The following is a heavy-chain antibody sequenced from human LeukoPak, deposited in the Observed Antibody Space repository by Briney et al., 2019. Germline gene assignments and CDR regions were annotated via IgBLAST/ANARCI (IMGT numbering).Heavy chain of an antibody. CDR1: GGTFSSYA. V-gene: IGHV1-69*01. CDR2: IIPIFGTA. Sequence: GSSVKVSCKASGGTFSSYAISWVRQAPGQGLEWMGGIIPIFGTANYAQKFQGRVTITADESTSTAYMEPSSLRSEDTAVYYCAREIEYQLLSYGYWGQGTLVTVSS. CDR3: AREIEYQLLSYGY. D-gene: IGHD2-2*01. J-gene: IGHJ4*02.